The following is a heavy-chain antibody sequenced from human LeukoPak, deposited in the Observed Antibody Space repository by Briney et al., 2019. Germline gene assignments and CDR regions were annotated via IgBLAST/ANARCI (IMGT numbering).Heavy chain of an antibody. CDR1: GYSFTSYW. V-gene: IGHV5-10-1*01. J-gene: IGHJ5*02. Sequence: GESLRISFKGSGYSFTSYWISWVRQMPGKGLEWMGRIDPSDSYTNYSPSFQGHVTISADKSISTAYLQWSSLKASDTAMYYCARQDYYGSGSYYHNWFDRWGQGTLVTVSS. CDR2: IDPSDSYT. D-gene: IGHD3-10*01. CDR3: ARQDYYGSGSYYHNWFDR.